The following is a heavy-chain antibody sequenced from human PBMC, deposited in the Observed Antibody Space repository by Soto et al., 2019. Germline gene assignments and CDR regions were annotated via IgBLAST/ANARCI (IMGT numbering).Heavy chain of an antibody. CDR1: GGTFSSYA. CDR3: AREPPITPGYYYGMDV. V-gene: IGHV1-69*01. CDR2: IIPIFGTA. Sequence: QVQLVQSGAEVKKPVSSVKVSCKASGGTFSSYAISWVRQAPGQGLEWMGGIIPIFGTANYAQKFQGRVTITADESTSTAYMELSSLRSEDTAVYYCAREPPITPGYYYGMDVWGQGTTVTVSS. J-gene: IGHJ6*02.